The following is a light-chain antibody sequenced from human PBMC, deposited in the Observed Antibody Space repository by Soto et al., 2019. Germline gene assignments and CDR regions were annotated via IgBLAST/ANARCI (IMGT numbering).Light chain of an antibody. CDR2: KAS. CDR1: QSISSW. J-gene: IGKJ1*01. V-gene: IGKV1-5*03. Sequence: DLQMTQSPSTLSASVGDRVTITCRASQSISSWLAWYQQKPGKAPKVLIYKASGLESGVPSRFSGSGSGTEFTLTISSLQADDFATYYCQQYNTYRWTFGQGTKVETK. CDR3: QQYNTYRWT.